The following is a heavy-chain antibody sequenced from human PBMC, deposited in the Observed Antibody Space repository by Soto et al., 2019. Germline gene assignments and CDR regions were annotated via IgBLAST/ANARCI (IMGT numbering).Heavy chain of an antibody. V-gene: IGHV4-34*01. J-gene: IGHJ6*02. Sequence: QVQLQQWGAGLLKPSETLSLTCAVYGGSFSGYYWSWIRQPPGKGLEWIGEIKHSGSTNYNPSLKGRVTISVDTSKNQVSLKLSSVTAPDQAVYYGARARHLRLDYYYGMDVWGQGTTVTVSS. D-gene: IGHD4-17*01. CDR1: GGSFSGYY. CDR3: ARARHLRLDYYYGMDV. CDR2: IKHSGST.